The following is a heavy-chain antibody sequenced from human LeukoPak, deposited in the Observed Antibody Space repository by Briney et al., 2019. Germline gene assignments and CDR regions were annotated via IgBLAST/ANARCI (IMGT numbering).Heavy chain of an antibody. CDR1: GGSISNYY. CDR3: ARLDNARGAFDY. CDR2: TYYSGST. Sequence: SETLSLTCTVAGGSISNYYWSWIRQPPGKGLEWIGYTYYSGSTDYNPSLKSRVTMSVDTSKNQFSLQLSSVTAADTAVYYCARLDNARGAFDYWGQGTLVTVSS. V-gene: IGHV4-59*01. J-gene: IGHJ4*02. D-gene: IGHD2-2*03.